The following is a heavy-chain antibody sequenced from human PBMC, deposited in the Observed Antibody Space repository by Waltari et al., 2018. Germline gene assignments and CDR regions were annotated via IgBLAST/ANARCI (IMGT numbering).Heavy chain of an antibody. CDR2: INHSGST. Sequence: QVQLQQWGAGLLKPSETLSLTCAVSGGSFSGYYWSWIRQPPGKGLEWIGEINHSGSTNYNPSLKSRVTISVDTSKNQFSLKLSSVTAADTAVYYCASTGLSYWGQGTLVTVSS. V-gene: IGHV4-34*01. CDR1: GGSFSGYY. J-gene: IGHJ4*02. CDR3: ASTGLSY. D-gene: IGHD3-9*01.